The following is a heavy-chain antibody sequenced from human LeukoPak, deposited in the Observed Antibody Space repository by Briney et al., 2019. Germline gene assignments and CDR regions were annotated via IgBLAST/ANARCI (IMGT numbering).Heavy chain of an antibody. J-gene: IGHJ4*02. CDR1: GGTFSSYA. Sequence: GASVKVSCKASGGTFSSYAISWVRQAPGQGLEWMGRIIPILGIANYAQKFQGRVTITTDKSTSTAYMELSSLRSEDTAVYYCARAEPYCSSTSCYRRWGQGTLVTVSS. V-gene: IGHV1-69*04. CDR2: IIPILGIA. D-gene: IGHD2-2*01. CDR3: ARAEPYCSSTSCYRR.